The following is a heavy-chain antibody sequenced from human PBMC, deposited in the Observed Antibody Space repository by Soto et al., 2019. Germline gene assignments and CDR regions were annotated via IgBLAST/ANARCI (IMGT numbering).Heavy chain of an antibody. CDR3: ASAGYGGSSY. Sequence: QVQLQESGPGLVKPSQTLSLTCTVSGGSISSGGYYWSWIRQHPGKGMEWIGYIYYSGSTYYNPSLKRRGTISVDTSKNQFSLKLSAVTAADTAVYYCASAGYGGSSYWGQGTLVTVSS. CDR2: IYYSGST. CDR1: GGSISSGGYY. V-gene: IGHV4-31*03. D-gene: IGHD2-15*01. J-gene: IGHJ4*02.